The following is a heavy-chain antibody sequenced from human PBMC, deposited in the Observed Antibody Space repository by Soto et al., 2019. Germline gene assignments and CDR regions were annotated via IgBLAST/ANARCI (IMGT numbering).Heavy chain of an antibody. CDR2: IWYDGSNK. J-gene: IGHJ6*03. D-gene: IGHD5-12*01. CDR3: ARDRLIYSGSGHYYYYYMDV. V-gene: IGHV3-33*01. CDR1: GFTFSSYG. Sequence: GGSLRLSCAASGFTFSSYGMHWVRQTPGKGLEWVAVIWYDGSNKYYADSVKGRFTISRDNSKNTLYLQMNSLRAEDTAVYYCARDRLIYSGSGHYYYYYMDVWGKGTTVTVSS.